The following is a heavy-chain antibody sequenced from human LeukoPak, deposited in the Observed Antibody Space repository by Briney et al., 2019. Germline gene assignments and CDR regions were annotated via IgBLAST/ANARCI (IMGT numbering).Heavy chain of an antibody. J-gene: IGHJ5*02. Sequence: ASVTVSRKASGYTFTLYDINWVRQAAGQGLEWMGWMNPDSGNTDFAQKLQGRVTMTRNTPISTAYMELSSLTSEDTAVYYCAVHLPGDYLDPWGQGTLVTVSS. CDR3: AVHLPGDYLDP. CDR2: MNPDSGNT. V-gene: IGHV1-8*01. CDR1: GYTFTLYD. D-gene: IGHD4-17*01.